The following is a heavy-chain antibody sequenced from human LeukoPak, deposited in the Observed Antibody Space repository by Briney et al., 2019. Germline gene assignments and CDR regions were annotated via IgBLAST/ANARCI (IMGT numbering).Heavy chain of an antibody. D-gene: IGHD1-26*01. Sequence: PGGSLRLSCAASGFTVESKRMSWVRQAPGKGLEWVSTIYSGGDTYYADSVKGRFTISRDNAKNSLYVHMNSLRAEDTGVYYCARVEDRSGSYLAAYYYYYMDVWGKGTTVTVSS. CDR1: GFTVESKR. CDR2: IYSGGDT. CDR3: ARVEDRSGSYLAAYYYYYMDV. J-gene: IGHJ6*03. V-gene: IGHV3-53*01.